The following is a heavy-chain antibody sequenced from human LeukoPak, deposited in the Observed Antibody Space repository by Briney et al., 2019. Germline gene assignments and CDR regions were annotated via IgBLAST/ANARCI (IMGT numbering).Heavy chain of an antibody. J-gene: IGHJ6*02. CDR1: GLTFSSYW. CDR2: IKQDGSEK. CDR3: ARGRHYYGWGMDV. D-gene: IGHD3-10*01. V-gene: IGHV3-7*01. Sequence: GGSLRLSCTASGLTFSSYWTSWVRLAPGKGLEWVANIKQDGSEKDYVDSVKGRFTIFRDNAKNSVYLQMNSLRVEDTAVYYCARGRHYYGWGMDVWGQGTTVTVSS.